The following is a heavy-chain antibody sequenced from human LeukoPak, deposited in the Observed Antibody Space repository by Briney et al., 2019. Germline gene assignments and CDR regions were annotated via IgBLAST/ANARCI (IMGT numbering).Heavy chain of an antibody. CDR3: AKGRYFDWVDAFDI. Sequence: GGSLRLSCAALAYGFTFTSYAMSWVRQAPGRWLEWVSGISGSGGRTNYADSVKGRFTISRDNSKNTLYLQMNSLRAEDTAVYYCAKGRYFDWVDAFDIWGQGTMVTVSS. V-gene: IGHV3-23*01. D-gene: IGHD3-9*01. CDR1: AYGFTFTSYA. J-gene: IGHJ3*02. CDR2: ISGSGGRT.